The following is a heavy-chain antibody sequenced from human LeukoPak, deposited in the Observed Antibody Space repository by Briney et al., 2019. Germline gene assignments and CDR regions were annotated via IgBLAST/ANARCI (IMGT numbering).Heavy chain of an antibody. D-gene: IGHD6-13*01. CDR2: ISGSGAGT. Sequence: GGSLRLSYAASAFTFSTYAMSWVRQAPGMGLEWVSGISGSGAGTCYADSVRGRFTIPRDNSKNTLYLQMNSLRAEDTAVYYCSNLYSSNYWGQGTLVTVSS. V-gene: IGHV3-23*01. CDR1: AFTFSTYA. CDR3: SNLYSSNY. J-gene: IGHJ4*02.